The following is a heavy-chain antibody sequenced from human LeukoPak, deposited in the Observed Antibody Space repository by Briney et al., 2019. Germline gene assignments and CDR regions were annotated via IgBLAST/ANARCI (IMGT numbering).Heavy chain of an antibody. V-gene: IGHV1-2*02. D-gene: IGHD1-26*01. CDR2: INPNSGGT. CDR1: GYTFTGYY. CDR3: ARRYSGSYYYFDY. Sequence: ASVKVSCKASGYTFTGYYMHWVRQAPGQGLEWMGWINPNSGGTNYAQKFQGRVTMTRDTSISTAYMELSSLRSEDTAVYYCARRYSGSYYYFDYWGQGTLVTVSS. J-gene: IGHJ4*02.